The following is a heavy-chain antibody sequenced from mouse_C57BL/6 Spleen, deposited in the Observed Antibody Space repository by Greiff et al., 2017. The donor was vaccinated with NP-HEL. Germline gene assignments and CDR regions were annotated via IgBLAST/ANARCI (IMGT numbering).Heavy chain of an antibody. CDR2: IDPETGGT. D-gene: IGHD1-1*01. CDR1: GYTFTDYE. J-gene: IGHJ2*01. V-gene: IGHV1-15*01. Sequence: ESGAELVRPGASVTLSCKASGYTFTDYEMHWVKQTPVHGLEWIGAIDPETGGTAYNQKFKGKAILTADKSSSTAYMELRSLTSEDSAVYYCTRAIHYYGSSLDYWGQGTTLTVSS. CDR3: TRAIHYYGSSLDY.